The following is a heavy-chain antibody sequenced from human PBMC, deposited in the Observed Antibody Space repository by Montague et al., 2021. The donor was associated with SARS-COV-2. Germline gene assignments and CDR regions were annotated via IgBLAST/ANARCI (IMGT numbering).Heavy chain of an antibody. J-gene: IGHJ4*02. Sequence: SLRLSCAVSGFIFSSFNMIWVRQAPGKGLEWVAAIGASGDNIYYADSVRGRFIISRDNTENTLFLQMNSLGTDDTAFYYCMREGSTVREDQDYWGQGTLVTVSS. V-gene: IGHV3-21*01. CDR1: GFIFSSFN. CDR2: IGASGDNI. CDR3: MREGSTVREDQDY. D-gene: IGHD2-8*02.